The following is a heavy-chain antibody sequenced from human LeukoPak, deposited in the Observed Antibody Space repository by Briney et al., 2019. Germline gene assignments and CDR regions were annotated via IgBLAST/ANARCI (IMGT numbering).Heavy chain of an antibody. CDR3: ARDRDSSGSLGADDAFDI. V-gene: IGHV3-30*03. D-gene: IGHD6-19*01. CDR1: GFTFSSYG. J-gene: IGHJ3*02. CDR2: ISYDGSNK. Sequence: PGGSLRLSCAASGFTFSSYGMHWVRQAPGKGLEWVAVISYDGSNKYYADSVKGRFTISRDNSKNTLYLQMNSLRAEDTAVYYCARDRDSSGSLGADDAFDIWGQGTMVTVSS.